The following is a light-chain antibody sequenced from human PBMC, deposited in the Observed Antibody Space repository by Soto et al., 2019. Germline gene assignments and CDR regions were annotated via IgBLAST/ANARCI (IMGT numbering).Light chain of an antibody. CDR2: GAS. V-gene: IGKV3-20*01. CDR1: QSVSSS. J-gene: IGKJ4*01. CDR3: QQYASSPSLT. Sequence: IVLTQSPGTLSLSQGERATLSCRASQSVSSSLAWYQQKPGQAPSLLIYGASSRATGISDRFSGSGSGTDFTLTISRLEPEDFALYYCQQYASSPSLTFGGGTKVDIK.